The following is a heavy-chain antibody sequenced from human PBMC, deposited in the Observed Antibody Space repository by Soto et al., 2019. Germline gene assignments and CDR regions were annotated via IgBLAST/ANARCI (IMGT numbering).Heavy chain of an antibody. CDR3: AREVQCSGGSCYLAHWFDP. CDR1: GGSISSSNW. J-gene: IGHJ5*02. D-gene: IGHD2-15*01. V-gene: IGHV4-4*02. CDR2: IYHSGST. Sequence: QVPLQESGPGLVKPSGTLSLTCAVSGGSISSSNWWSWVRQPPGKGLEWIGEIYHSGSTNYNPSLKRRVTTSVAKSKNQFSLKLSSVTAADTAVYYCAREVQCSGGSCYLAHWFDPWGQGTLVTVSS.